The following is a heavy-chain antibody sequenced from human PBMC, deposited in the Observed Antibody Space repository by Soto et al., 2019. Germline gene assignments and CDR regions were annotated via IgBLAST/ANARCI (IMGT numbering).Heavy chain of an antibody. V-gene: IGHV4-39*01. CDR1: GASINTNDYY. D-gene: IGHD2-15*01. CDR3: AGFVVPASRNTGFDY. Sequence: QLQLQESGPGLVKPSETLSLICTVSGASINTNDYYWCWVRQPPGKGLEWIGNIYYSGSTFYNPSLRSRLTISLDTSKIQFSLRLNSVTAADAAIYYCAGFVVPASRNTGFDYWGQGTLVTVSS. CDR2: IYYSGST. J-gene: IGHJ4*02.